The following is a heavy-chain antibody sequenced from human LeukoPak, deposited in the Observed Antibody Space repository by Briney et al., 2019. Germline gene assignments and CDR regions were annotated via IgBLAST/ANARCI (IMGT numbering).Heavy chain of an antibody. Sequence: SESLSLTCTVSGGSISSYYWSWIRQPPGKGLEWIGYIHYSGSTNYNPSLKSRVTISVDTSKNQSSLKLTSVTAADTAVYYCARDSGSSPRFDPWGQGTLVTVSS. CDR3: ARDSGSSPRFDP. CDR2: IHYSGST. CDR1: GGSISSYY. V-gene: IGHV4-59*01. J-gene: IGHJ5*02. D-gene: IGHD6-6*01.